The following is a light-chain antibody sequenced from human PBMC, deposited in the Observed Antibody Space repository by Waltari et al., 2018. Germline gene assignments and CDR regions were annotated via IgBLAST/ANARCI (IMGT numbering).Light chain of an antibody. Sequence: EIVLTQSPVTLSLSPGERATLSCRASQSVSRYLAWYQQKPGQAPRLLIYDTFSRASGIPARFSGSRSGTDFTLAISSLQSEDVATYYCQKYDSAPLTFGPGTKVEIK. CDR2: DTF. V-gene: IGKV3-11*01. CDR1: QSVSRY. J-gene: IGKJ3*01. CDR3: QKYDSAPLT.